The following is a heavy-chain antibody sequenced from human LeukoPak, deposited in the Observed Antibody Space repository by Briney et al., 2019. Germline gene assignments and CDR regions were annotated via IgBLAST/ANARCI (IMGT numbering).Heavy chain of an antibody. D-gene: IGHD3-3*01. CDR1: GFTFSSYG. CDR2: IRYDGTNT. V-gene: IGHV3-30*02. CDR3: AKEFTIFGGPGYFDS. Sequence: SGGSLRLSCAASGFTFSSYGMHWVRQAPGKGLEWVAFIRYDGTNTYYADSVKGRFTVSRDNSKNTLFLQMNSLRAEDTAVYYCAKEFTIFGGPGYFDSWGQGTLVTASS. J-gene: IGHJ4*02.